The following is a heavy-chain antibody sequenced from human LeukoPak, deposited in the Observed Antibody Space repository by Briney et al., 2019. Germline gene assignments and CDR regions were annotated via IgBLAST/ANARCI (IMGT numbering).Heavy chain of an antibody. D-gene: IGHD5-24*01. CDR1: GLTFSSYD. V-gene: IGHV3-21*01. Sequence: GGSLRLSCAASGLTFSSYDMTWVRQAPGKGLEYFSSINFNGIYIFSADSVKGRFTITKNNAKNSLYLEINRLRVESTAFYYGARSGPGRDGSNSFDQWGQGTLVIVSS. CDR3: ARSGPGRDGSNSFDQ. J-gene: IGHJ4*02. CDR2: INFNGIYI.